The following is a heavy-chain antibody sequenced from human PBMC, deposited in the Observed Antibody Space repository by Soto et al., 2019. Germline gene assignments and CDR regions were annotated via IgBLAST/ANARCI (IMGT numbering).Heavy chain of an antibody. V-gene: IGHV4-59*08. J-gene: IGHJ4*02. CDR1: GGSLSNYY. Sequence: QVQLQESGPGLVKPSETLSLTCTVSGGSLSNYYWNWIRQPPGKGLEWIGFIYYRGITNYNPSLKRRVTISVETSKNPFSMRRGSVTAADTAVYSCARRAGGFGRFDYWGQGTLVTVSS. CDR3: ARRAGGFGRFDY. CDR2: IYYRGIT. D-gene: IGHD3-10*01.